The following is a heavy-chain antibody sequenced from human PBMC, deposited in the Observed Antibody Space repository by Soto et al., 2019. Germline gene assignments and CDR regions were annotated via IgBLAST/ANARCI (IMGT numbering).Heavy chain of an antibody. CDR3: ARGDDAMLSQNFDY. Sequence: SETLSLTCAVHGDSFSGYFWTWIRQPPGKGLEWIAEITEGGTTNYSPSLKSRVSIAVDSSKRQFSLTLSSVTAADTAMYYCARGDDAMLSQNFDYWSQGYLVTVSS. V-gene: IGHV4-34*01. D-gene: IGHD1-1*01. CDR1: GDSFSGYF. J-gene: IGHJ4*02. CDR2: ITEGGTT.